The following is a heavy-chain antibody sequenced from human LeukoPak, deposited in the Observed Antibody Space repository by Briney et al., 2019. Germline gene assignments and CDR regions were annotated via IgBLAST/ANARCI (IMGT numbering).Heavy chain of an antibody. J-gene: IGHJ6*02. CDR1: GFTFSSYA. D-gene: IGHD6-13*01. V-gene: IGHV3-30*04. Sequence: GGSLRLSCAASGFTFSSYAMHWVRQAPGKGLEWVAVISYDGSNKYYADSVKGRFTISRDNSKNTLYLQMNSLRAEDTAVYYCARVPGIAAAGTYHYYYGMDVWGQGTTVTVSS. CDR3: ARVPGIAAAGTYHYYYGMDV. CDR2: ISYDGSNK.